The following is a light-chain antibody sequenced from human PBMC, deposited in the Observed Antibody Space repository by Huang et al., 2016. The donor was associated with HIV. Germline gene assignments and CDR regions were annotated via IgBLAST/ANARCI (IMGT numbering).Light chain of an antibody. CDR1: QTVGGN. V-gene: IGKV3-15*01. CDR2: AAS. J-gene: IGKJ5*01. CDR3: QQYNNWPPIT. Sequence: EIVMTQSPATLSVSPGEGATLSCRASQTVGGNLAWYQQKPGQAPRRLMYAASTRATGIPARFSGSGSGTEFTLTISSLQSEDFAVYYCQQYNNWPPITFGQGTRLEIK.